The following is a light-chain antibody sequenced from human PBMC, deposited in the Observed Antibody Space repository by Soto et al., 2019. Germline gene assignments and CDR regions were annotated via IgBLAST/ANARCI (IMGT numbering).Light chain of an antibody. CDR2: VNSDGSH. CDR1: SGHSSYA. CDR3: QTWGTGIRV. J-gene: IGLJ3*02. V-gene: IGLV4-69*01. Sequence: QPVLTQSPSASASLGASVKLTCTLSSGHSSYAIAWHQQQPEKGPRCLMKVNSDGSHSKGDGIPDRFSGSSSGAERYLTISSLQSEDEADYYCQTWGTGIRVFGGGTKLTVL.